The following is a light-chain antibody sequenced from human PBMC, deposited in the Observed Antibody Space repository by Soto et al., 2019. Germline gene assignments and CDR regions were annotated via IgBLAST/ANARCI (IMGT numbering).Light chain of an antibody. V-gene: IGKV1-39*01. CDR2: AAS. CDR3: QQSYTTLPYT. CDR1: QTISSY. J-gene: IGKJ2*01. Sequence: DIQMTQSPSSLSASVGDGVTITCRASQTISSYLNWYQQRPGKAPMLLIHAASTLQGGVPSRFSGSGSGTDFTLTISSLQPEDFATYYCQQSYTTLPYTFGQGTKLEI.